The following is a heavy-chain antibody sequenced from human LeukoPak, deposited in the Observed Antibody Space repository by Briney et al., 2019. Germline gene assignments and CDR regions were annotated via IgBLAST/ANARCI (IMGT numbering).Heavy chain of an antibody. CDR2: IKRKSGGGTT. Sequence: PGGSLRLSCAASGFTFSNYWMTWVRQAPGKGLEWVGRIKRKSGGGTTDYAAPVKGRFTISRDDSKSTLYLQMNSLKTEDTAVYYCTTTYYGSGSSSDFWGQGTLDTVSS. CDR3: TTTYYGSGSSSDF. CDR1: GFTFSNYW. V-gene: IGHV3-15*01. D-gene: IGHD3-10*01. J-gene: IGHJ4*02.